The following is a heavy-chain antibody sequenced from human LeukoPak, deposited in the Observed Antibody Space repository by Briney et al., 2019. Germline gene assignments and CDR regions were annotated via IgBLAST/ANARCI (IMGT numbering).Heavy chain of an antibody. CDR2: ISGSGGST. Sequence: GRSLRLSCAASGFTFSSYAMSWVRQAPGKGLEWVSAISGSGGSTYYADSVKGRFTISRDNSKNTLYLQMNSLRAEDTAVYYCAKDLELYYYDSSGLPTYFDYWGQGTLVTVSS. CDR1: GFTFSSYA. J-gene: IGHJ4*02. CDR3: AKDLELYYYDSSGLPTYFDY. D-gene: IGHD3-22*01. V-gene: IGHV3-23*01.